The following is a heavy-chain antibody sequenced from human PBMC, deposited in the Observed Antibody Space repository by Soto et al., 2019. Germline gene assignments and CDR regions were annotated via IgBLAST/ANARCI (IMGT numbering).Heavy chain of an antibody. J-gene: IGHJ4*02. CDR1: GFTFSSYS. CDR2: ISSSSSYI. Sequence: GSLRLSCAASGFTFSSYSMNWVRQAPGKGLEWVSSISSSSSYIYYADSVKGRFTISRDNAKNSLYLQMNSLRAEDTAVYYCARGTSVLAYCGGDCSHFDYWGQGTLVTVSS. CDR3: ARGTSVLAYCGGDCSHFDY. V-gene: IGHV3-21*01. D-gene: IGHD2-21*02.